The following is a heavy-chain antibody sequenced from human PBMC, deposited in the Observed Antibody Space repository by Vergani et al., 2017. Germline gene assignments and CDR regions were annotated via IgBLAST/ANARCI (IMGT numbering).Heavy chain of an antibody. CDR2: FDPEDGET. CDR3: ARGGYGDWTIYYMDV. D-gene: IGHD4-17*01. V-gene: IGHV1-24*01. Sequence: QVQLVQSGAEVKKPGASVKVSCKVSGYTLTELSMHWVRQAPGKGLEWMGGFDPEDGETIYAQKFQGRVTITADKSTSTAYMELSSLRSEDTAVYYCARGGYGDWTIYYMDVWGKGTTVTVSS. CDR1: GYTLTELS. J-gene: IGHJ6*03.